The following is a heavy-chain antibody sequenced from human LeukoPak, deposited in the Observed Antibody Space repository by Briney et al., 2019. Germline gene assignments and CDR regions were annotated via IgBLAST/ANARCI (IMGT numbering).Heavy chain of an antibody. J-gene: IGHJ5*02. Sequence: GGSLRLSCAASGVTVSNNYMNWVRQAPGKGLEWVSVIYSGGITYYADSLTGRFTISRDNSKNTLYLQMNNLRAEDTAVYYCAISGWSRRFDPWGQGTLVTVSS. CDR2: IYSGGIT. CDR1: GVTVSNNY. D-gene: IGHD6-19*01. V-gene: IGHV3-53*01. CDR3: AISGWSRRFDP.